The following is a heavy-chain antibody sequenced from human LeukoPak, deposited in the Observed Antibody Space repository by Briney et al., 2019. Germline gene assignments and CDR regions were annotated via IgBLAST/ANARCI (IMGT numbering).Heavy chain of an antibody. CDR2: IIPIFGTA. D-gene: IGHD2-8*01. Sequence: GASVKVSCKASGGTFSSYAISWVRQAPGQGLEWMGGIIPIFGTANYAQKFQGRVTITADESTSTAYMGLSSLRSEDTAVYYCARDLTNGDYGDYWGQGTLVTVSS. CDR1: GGTFSSYA. CDR3: ARDLTNGDYGDY. J-gene: IGHJ4*02. V-gene: IGHV1-69*13.